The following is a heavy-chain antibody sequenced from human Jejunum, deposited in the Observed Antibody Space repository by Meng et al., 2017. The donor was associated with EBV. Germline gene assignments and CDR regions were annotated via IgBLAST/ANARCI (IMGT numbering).Heavy chain of an antibody. V-gene: IGHV3-23*04. J-gene: IGHJ4*02. CDR2: ISPSGTNT. D-gene: IGHD4-23*01. CDR1: GFTFSNYA. CDR3: AKKLPSDSPNSENFDS. Sequence: EVQLVESGGGLVQPGGSVRLSCAASGFTFSNYAMTWIRQAPGKGLEWVASISPSGTNTFYADSVKGRFTISRDSSTNTLSLQMDSLRAEDTAVYYCAKKLPSDSPNSENFDSWGQGTLVTVSS.